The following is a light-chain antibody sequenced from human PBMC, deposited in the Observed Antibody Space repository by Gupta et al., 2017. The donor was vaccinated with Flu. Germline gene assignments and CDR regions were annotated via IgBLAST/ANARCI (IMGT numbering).Light chain of an antibody. Sequence: SYVLPQPPSVPVAPGKTARITCGGSNIGSKSVLWYQQEPGQAPVLVVYDDSDRPSGIPERFSGSNSGNTATLTISRVEAGDEADYYCQVWDSSSDHRGVFGGGTKLTVL. V-gene: IGLV3-21*03. CDR2: DDS. CDR3: QVWDSSSDHRGV. J-gene: IGLJ3*02. CDR1: NIGSKS.